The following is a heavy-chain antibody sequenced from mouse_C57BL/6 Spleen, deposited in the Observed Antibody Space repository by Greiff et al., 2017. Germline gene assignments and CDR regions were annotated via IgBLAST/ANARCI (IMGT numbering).Heavy chain of an antibody. CDR1: GFTFSDYG. Sequence: EVKLMESGGGLVKPGGSLKLSCAASGFTFSDYGMHWVRQAPEKGLEWVAYISSGSSTIYYADTVNGRFTISRDNAKNTLFLQMTSLRSEDTAMYYCARRVITTVVNYAMDYWGQGTSVTVSS. D-gene: IGHD1-1*01. CDR2: ISSGSSTI. V-gene: IGHV5-17*01. CDR3: ARRVITTVVNYAMDY. J-gene: IGHJ4*01.